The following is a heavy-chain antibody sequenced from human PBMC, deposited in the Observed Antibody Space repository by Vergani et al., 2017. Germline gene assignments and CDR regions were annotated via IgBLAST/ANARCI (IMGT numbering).Heavy chain of an antibody. CDR3: AKANPRNSGYDYLYYYHAMDV. CDR2: ISGSGGST. D-gene: IGHD5-12*01. J-gene: IGHJ6*02. V-gene: IGHV3-23*01. CDR1: GFTFSTYA. Sequence: EVQLLESGGGLVQPGGSLRLSCAASGFTFSTYAMTWVRQAPGKGLEWVSGISGSGGSTYYAGSVKGQFTISRDSSKNTLYLQMNSLSAGDTAVYYCAKANPRNSGYDYLYYYHAMDVWGQGTTVTVSS.